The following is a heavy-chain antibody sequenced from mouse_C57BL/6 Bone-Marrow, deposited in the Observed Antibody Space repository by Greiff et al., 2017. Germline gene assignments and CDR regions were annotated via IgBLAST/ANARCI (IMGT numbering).Heavy chain of an antibody. CDR2: IDPENGDT. D-gene: IGHD1-1*01. CDR1: GFNIKDDY. J-gene: IGHJ3*01. CDR3: TTGYYGSSYVAY. V-gene: IGHV14-4*01. Sequence: DVKLQESGAELVRPGASVKLSCTASGFNIKDDYMHWVKQRPEQGLEWIGWIDPENGDTEYASKFQGKATITADTSSNTAYLQLSSLTSEDTAVYYCTTGYYGSSYVAYWGQGTLVTVSA.